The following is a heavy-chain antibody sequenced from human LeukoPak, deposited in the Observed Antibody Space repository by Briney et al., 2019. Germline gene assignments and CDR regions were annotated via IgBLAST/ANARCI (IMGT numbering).Heavy chain of an antibody. D-gene: IGHD3-3*01. Sequence: GGSLRLSCAASGLTVNTNYMNWVRQAPGKGLEWVSLIYSGGSTYYADSVKGRFTISRDNSKNTLYLQMNSLRAGDTAVYYCAKGAYYDFWSGPDAFDIWGQGTMVTVSS. J-gene: IGHJ3*02. CDR1: GLTVNTNY. CDR2: IYSGGST. V-gene: IGHV3-66*01. CDR3: AKGAYYDFWSGPDAFDI.